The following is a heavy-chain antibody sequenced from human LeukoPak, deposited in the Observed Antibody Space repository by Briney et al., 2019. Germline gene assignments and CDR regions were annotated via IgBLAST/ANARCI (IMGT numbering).Heavy chain of an antibody. V-gene: IGHV3-23*01. CDR2: LIDSGDTT. CDR3: VKEGGSFLTWFDS. Sequence: GGSLRLSCAASGFTFYNYAMSWVRQAPGKGLEWVSALIDSGDTTYYADSVKGRFTISRDNSKNTLFLQMNSLTAEDTAIYYCVKEGGSFLTWFDSWGQGSLVTVSS. D-gene: IGHD2-15*01. CDR1: GFTFYNYA. J-gene: IGHJ5*01.